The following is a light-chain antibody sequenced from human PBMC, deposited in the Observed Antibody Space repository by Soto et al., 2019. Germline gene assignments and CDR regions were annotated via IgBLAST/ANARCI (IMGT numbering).Light chain of an antibody. V-gene: IGLV2-14*01. J-gene: IGLJ1*01. CDR3: SSYTSSSLYV. CDR2: EVS. Sequence: QSVLTQPASVSGSPGQSITISCTGTSSDVGVYNYVSWYQQHPGKAPKVMIYEVSNRPSGVSNRFSGSKSGNTASLTISGLQAEDEADYYCSSYTSSSLYVFGTGTKLTVL. CDR1: SSDVGVYNY.